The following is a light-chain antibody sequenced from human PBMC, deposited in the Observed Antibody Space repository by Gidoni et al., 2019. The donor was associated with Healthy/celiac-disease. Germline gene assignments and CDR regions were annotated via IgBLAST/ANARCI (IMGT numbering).Light chain of an antibody. Sequence: EMVLTQSPATLSVSPGERATLSCRASQSVSSTLAWYQQKPGQAPRLLIYDASNRATGIPARFSGSGSGTDFTLTISSLEPEDFAVYYCQQRSNSWTFGPXTKVEIK. V-gene: IGKV3-11*01. CDR1: QSVSST. CDR2: DAS. J-gene: IGKJ1*01. CDR3: QQRSNSWT.